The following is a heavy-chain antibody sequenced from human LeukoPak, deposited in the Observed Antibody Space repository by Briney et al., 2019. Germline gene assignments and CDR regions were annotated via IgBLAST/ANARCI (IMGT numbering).Heavy chain of an antibody. CDR2: ISGGGGNM. CDR1: GFIFSSYS. J-gene: IGHJ3*02. CDR3: ARSPVKQWPYAFDI. V-gene: IGHV3-48*01. Sequence: GGSLRLSCAASGFIFSSYSMNWVRQAPGKGLEWISYISGGGGNMHYADSVEGRFTISRDNAKNSVYLQMNSLRAEDTAVYYCARSPVKQWPYAFDIWGQGTMVTVSS. D-gene: IGHD6-19*01.